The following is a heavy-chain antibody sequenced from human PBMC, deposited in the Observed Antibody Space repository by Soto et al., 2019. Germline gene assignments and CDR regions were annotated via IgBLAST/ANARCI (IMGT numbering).Heavy chain of an antibody. V-gene: IGHV4-59*08. CDR2: IYYSGST. CDR1: GGSISTYY. D-gene: IGHD3-10*01. Sequence: QVQLQESGPGLVKPSETLSLTCTVSGGSISTYYWSWIRQPPGKGLEWIGYIYYSGSTNYNPSLKSRVTISVDTSKNQFSLKLSSVTAADTAVYYCARGVDYGSNYWGQGTLVTVSS. CDR3: ARGVDYGSNY. J-gene: IGHJ4*02.